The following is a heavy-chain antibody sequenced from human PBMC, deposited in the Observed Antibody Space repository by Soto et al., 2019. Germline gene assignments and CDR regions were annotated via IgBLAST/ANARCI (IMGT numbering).Heavy chain of an antibody. CDR2: IRSKANAYAT. CDR1: GFTFSGSA. Sequence: EVQLVESGGGLVQPGRSLKLSCAASGFTFSGSALHWVRQASGKGLEWVGRIRSKANAYATVYAASVKGRFTTSRDDAKNMAYLRMSSLKIEDTAVYYCTPYAGNPKDWGQGTLVTVSS. J-gene: IGHJ4*02. CDR3: TPYAGNPKD. V-gene: IGHV3-73*02. D-gene: IGHD4-17*01.